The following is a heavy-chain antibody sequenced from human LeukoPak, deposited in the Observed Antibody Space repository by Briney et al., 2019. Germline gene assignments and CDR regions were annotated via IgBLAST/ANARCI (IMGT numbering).Heavy chain of an antibody. D-gene: IGHD3-10*01. CDR1: GLMFSNYG. V-gene: IGHV3-30*18. Sequence: PGGSLRLSCAASGLMFSNYGTQWVRQAPGKGLEWVAVISYDGSNKYYADSVKGRFTISRDNSKNTLYLQMNSLRAEDTAVYYCAKDLRRRYYFGSGSRGGTFDIWGQGTMVTVSS. CDR3: AKDLRRRYYFGSGSRGGTFDI. J-gene: IGHJ3*02. CDR2: ISYDGSNK.